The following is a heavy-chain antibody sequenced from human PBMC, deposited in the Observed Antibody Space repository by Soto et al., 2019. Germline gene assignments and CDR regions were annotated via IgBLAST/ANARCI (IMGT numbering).Heavy chain of an antibody. CDR3: AREVEVVVTAAFDI. J-gene: IGHJ3*02. Sequence: EASVKVSCKASGYTFTSYGISWVRQAPGQGLEWMGWISAYSGNTNYAQKLQGRVTMTTDTSTSTAYMELRSLRSDDTAVYYCAREVEVVVTAAFDIWGQGTMVTVSS. CDR2: ISAYSGNT. V-gene: IGHV1-18*01. D-gene: IGHD2-21*02. CDR1: GYTFTSYG.